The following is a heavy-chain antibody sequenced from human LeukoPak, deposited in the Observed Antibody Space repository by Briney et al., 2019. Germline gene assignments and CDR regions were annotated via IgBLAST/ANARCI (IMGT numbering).Heavy chain of an antibody. CDR2: GDYSGGT. V-gene: IGHV4-39*07. CDR3: ASGHSYGYALAFDI. Sequence: SETLSLTCTVSGDSFSSVTDYWAWLRQPPGKGLEWIASGDYSGGTYYNPSLESRVAISADMSKNQFSLKLTSVTGADTAVYYCASGHSYGYALAFDIWGQGTMVTVSS. CDR1: GDSFSSVTDY. J-gene: IGHJ3*02. D-gene: IGHD5-18*01.